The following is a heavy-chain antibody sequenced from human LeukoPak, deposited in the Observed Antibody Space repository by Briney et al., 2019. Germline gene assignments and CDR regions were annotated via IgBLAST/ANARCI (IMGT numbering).Heavy chain of an antibody. Sequence: GGSLRLSCAASGFIFSSYAMNWVRQAPGKGLEWVSAINDGGGRTYYADSVKGRFTISRDNSKNTLYLQMNSLRAEDTAVYYCASSSGYYLGYWGQGTLVTVSS. J-gene: IGHJ4*02. CDR3: ASSSGYYLGY. CDR1: GFIFSSYA. D-gene: IGHD3-22*01. CDR2: INDGGGRT. V-gene: IGHV3-23*01.